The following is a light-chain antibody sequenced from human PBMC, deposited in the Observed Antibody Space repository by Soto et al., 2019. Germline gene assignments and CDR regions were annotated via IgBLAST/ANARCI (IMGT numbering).Light chain of an antibody. J-gene: IGKJ2*01. V-gene: IGKV1-39*01. Sequence: DIQMTQSPSSLSASVGDRVTITCRASQSISSYLNCYQQKPGKAPKLLIYAASSLQSGVPSRFSGSGSGTDFTLTISSLQPEDFATYYCQQSYSTGYTFGQGTKLEIK. CDR3: QQSYSTGYT. CDR1: QSISSY. CDR2: AAS.